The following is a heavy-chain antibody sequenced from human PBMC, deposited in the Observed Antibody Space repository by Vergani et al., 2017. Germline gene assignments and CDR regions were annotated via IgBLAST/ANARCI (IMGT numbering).Heavy chain of an antibody. CDR1: AGSISSGHYY. D-gene: IGHD2-21*02. CDR2: IYYSGST. V-gene: IGHV4-31*03. J-gene: IGHJ4*02. CDR3: ASSYKTVTADF. Sequence: QVQLQESGPGLVKPSQTLSLTCTVSAGSISSGHYYWSWIRQHPGKGLEWIGYIYYSGSTYYNPSLKSRVSISVETSKNQFSLKLSSVTAADTAVYYCASSYKTVTADFWGQGALVTVSS.